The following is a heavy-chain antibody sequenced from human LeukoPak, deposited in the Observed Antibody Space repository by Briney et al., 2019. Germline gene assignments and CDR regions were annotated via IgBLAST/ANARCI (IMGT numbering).Heavy chain of an antibody. J-gene: IGHJ4*02. V-gene: IGHV4-31*03. Sequence: SETLSLTCTVSGGSISSGGYYWSWIRQHPGKGLGWIGYIYYSGSTYYNPSLKSRVTISVDTSKNQFSLKLSSVTAADTAVYYCARAKEEYQQSLWGQGTLVTVSS. D-gene: IGHD2-2*01. CDR2: IYYSGST. CDR1: GGSISSGGYY. CDR3: ARAKEEYQQSL.